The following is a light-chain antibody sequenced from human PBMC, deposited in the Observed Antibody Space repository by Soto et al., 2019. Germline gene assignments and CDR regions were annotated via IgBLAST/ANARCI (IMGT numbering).Light chain of an antibody. V-gene: IGKV3-15*01. CDR3: QQSYSTPRT. J-gene: IGKJ1*01. CDR2: GAS. Sequence: EIVMTQSPATLSVSPGERATLSCRASQSVSGNLAWYQQKPGQAPRLLIYGASTRATGIPARFSGSGSGTEFTLTISSLQSEDFATYYCQQSYSTPRTFGQGTKVEIK. CDR1: QSVSGN.